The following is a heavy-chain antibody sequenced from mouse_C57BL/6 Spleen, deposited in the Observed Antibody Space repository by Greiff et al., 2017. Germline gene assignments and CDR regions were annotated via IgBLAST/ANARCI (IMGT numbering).Heavy chain of an antibody. CDR2: IDPSDSYT. D-gene: IGHD2-1*01. CDR3: ARRGIYYGNYDYAMDY. V-gene: IGHV1-69*01. J-gene: IGHJ4*01. Sequence: VQLQQSGAELVMPGASVKLSCKASGYTFTSYWMHWVKQRPGQGLEWIGEIDPSDSYTYYNQKFKGKSTLTVDKSSSTAYMQLSSLTSEDSAVYYCARRGIYYGNYDYAMDYWGQGTSVTVSS. CDR1: GYTFTSYW.